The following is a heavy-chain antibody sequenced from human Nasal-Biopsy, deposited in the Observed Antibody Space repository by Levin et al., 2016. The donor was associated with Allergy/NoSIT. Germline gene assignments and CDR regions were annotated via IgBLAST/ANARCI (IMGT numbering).Heavy chain of an antibody. J-gene: IGHJ6*02. CDR3: ARDQPQSYGSGSFAFDYYYGMDI. V-gene: IGHV1-46*01. Sequence: ASVKVSCKASGYKFPYYYMHWVRQAPGQGLEWMGVIDPSGRSPVYAQKFQGRVIITRDTSTTTVYMELNRLRSDDTAVYYCARDQPQSYGSGSFAFDYYYGMDIWGQGTTVTVSS. CDR1: GYKFPYYY. D-gene: IGHD3-10*01. CDR2: IDPSGRSP.